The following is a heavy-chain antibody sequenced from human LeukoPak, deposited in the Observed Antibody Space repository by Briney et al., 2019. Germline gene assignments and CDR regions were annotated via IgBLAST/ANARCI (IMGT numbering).Heavy chain of an antibody. CDR1: GLFVTQNY. J-gene: IGHJ4*02. D-gene: IGHD2-2*01. V-gene: IGHV3-53*01. CDR3: AEYQLSPRRFDY. CDR2: IYAGGTT. Sequence: HPGGSLRLSCAASGLFVTQNYMSWVRQAPGRGLEWVSVIYAGGTTYYADSVKGRFTISRDNSKNTLYLQMNSLRAEDTAVYYCAEYQLSPRRFDYWGQGTLVTVSP.